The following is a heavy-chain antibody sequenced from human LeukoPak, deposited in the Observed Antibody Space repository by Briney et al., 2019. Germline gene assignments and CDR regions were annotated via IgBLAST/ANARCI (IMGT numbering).Heavy chain of an antibody. Sequence: ASVKVSCKASGYTFTSYDINWVRQATGQGLEWMGWMNPNGGNTGYAQKFQGRVTMTRNTSISTAYMELSSLRSEDTAVYYCARGGYGGLYYYYYMDVWGKGTTVTVSS. D-gene: IGHD5-12*01. J-gene: IGHJ6*03. CDR3: ARGGYGGLYYYYYMDV. V-gene: IGHV1-8*01. CDR2: MNPNGGNT. CDR1: GYTFTSYD.